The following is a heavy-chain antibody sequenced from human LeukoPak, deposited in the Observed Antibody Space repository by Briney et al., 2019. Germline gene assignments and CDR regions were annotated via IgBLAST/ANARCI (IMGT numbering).Heavy chain of an antibody. CDR3: ARGTQIVVVIPDY. D-gene: IGHD3-22*01. CDR2: ISSSSSYI. Sequence: GGSLRLSCAASGFTFSSYSMNWVRQAPGKGLEWVSSISSSSSYIYYADSVKGRFTISGDNAKNSLYLQMNSLRAEDTAVYYCARGTQIVVVIPDYWGQGTLVTVSS. CDR1: GFTFSSYS. J-gene: IGHJ4*02. V-gene: IGHV3-21*01.